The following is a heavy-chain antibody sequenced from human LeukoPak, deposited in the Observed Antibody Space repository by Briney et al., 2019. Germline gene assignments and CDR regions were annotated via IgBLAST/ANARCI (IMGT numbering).Heavy chain of an antibody. J-gene: IGHJ4*02. CDR2: IYYSGST. CDR1: GGSISSYY. Sequence: SETLSLTCTVSGGSISSYYWSWIRQPPGKGLEWIGYIYYSGSTNYNPSLKSRVTISVDTSKNQFSLKLSSVTAADTAVYYCARETRYCGGDCYFDYWGQGTLVTVSS. V-gene: IGHV4-59*01. CDR3: ARETRYCGGDCYFDY. D-gene: IGHD2-21*02.